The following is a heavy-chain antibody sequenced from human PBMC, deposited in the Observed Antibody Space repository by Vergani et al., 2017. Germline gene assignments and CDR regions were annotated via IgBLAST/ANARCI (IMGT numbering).Heavy chain of an antibody. CDR1: GGTFSSYA. V-gene: IGHV1-69*06. D-gene: IGHD1-26*01. CDR3: ATDLPEWELPRGGIFDY. Sequence: QVQLVQSGAEVKKPGSSVKVSCKASGGTFSSYAISWVRQAPGQGLEWMGGIIPIFGTANYAQKFQGRVTMTEDTSTDTAYMELSSLRSEDTAVYYCATDLPEWELPRGGIFDYWGQGTLVTVSS. J-gene: IGHJ4*02. CDR2: IIPIFGTA.